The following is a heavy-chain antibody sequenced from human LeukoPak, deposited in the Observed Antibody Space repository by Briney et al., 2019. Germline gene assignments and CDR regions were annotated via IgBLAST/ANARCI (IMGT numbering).Heavy chain of an antibody. CDR1: GYSFTSYW. Sequence: GASLKLSFKGSGYSFTSYWIGWVRQMPGKGLEWMGIIYPGDSDTRYSPSFQGQVTISADKSISTAYLQWSSLKASDTAMYYCARQREYCSGGSCYNNWFDPWGQGTLVTVSS. D-gene: IGHD2-15*01. CDR2: IYPGDSDT. V-gene: IGHV5-51*01. J-gene: IGHJ5*02. CDR3: ARQREYCSGGSCYNNWFDP.